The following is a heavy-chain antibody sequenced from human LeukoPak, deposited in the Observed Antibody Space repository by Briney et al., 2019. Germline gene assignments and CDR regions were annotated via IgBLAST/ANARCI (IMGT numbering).Heavy chain of an antibody. Sequence: KAGGSLRLSCAASGFTFSSFSMNWVRQAPGKGLEWVSSISSSSSYIYYADSVKGRFTISRDNAKNSLYLQMNRLRAEDTAVYYCARVLSPRGGSEKYFDYWGQGTLVTVSS. CDR2: ISSSSSYI. CDR3: ARVLSPRGGSEKYFDY. D-gene: IGHD3-10*01. CDR1: GFTFSSFS. J-gene: IGHJ4*02. V-gene: IGHV3-21*01.